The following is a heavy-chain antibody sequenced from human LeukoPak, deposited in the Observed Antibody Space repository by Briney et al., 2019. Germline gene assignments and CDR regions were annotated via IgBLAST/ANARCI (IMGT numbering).Heavy chain of an antibody. CDR2: ISGSSNYI. J-gene: IGHJ4*02. Sequence: GGSLRLSCVASGFTFSSYTMNWVRQAPGKGQEWVSSISGSSNYIYYADSVKGRFTISRDNAKDSLYLQMNSLRAEDTAMYYCARDSEGYQLLKGFDYWGQGTLVTVSS. CDR1: GFTFSSYT. CDR3: ARDSEGYQLLKGFDY. V-gene: IGHV3-21*06. D-gene: IGHD2-2*01.